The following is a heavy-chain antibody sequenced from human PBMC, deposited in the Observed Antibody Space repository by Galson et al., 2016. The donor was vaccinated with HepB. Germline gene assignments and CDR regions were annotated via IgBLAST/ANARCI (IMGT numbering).Heavy chain of an antibody. CDR2: TRNRANSYTT. D-gene: IGHD2-15*01. J-gene: IGHJ4*02. Sequence: SLRLSCAASGFTFSDHYMDWVRQAPGKGLEWVGRTRNRANSYTTEYAASVKGRFTISRDESNNSMYLQMNSLKTEDTAVYYCVRVGYCSGGSCPPLDYWDQGSLVTVSS. V-gene: IGHV3-72*01. CDR1: GFTFSDHY. CDR3: VRVGYCSGGSCPPLDY.